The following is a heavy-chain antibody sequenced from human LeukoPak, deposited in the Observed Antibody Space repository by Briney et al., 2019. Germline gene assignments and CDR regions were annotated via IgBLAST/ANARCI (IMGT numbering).Heavy chain of an antibody. J-gene: IGHJ4*02. CDR2: IHDSGST. CDR1: GGSINSHY. V-gene: IGHV4-59*08. D-gene: IGHD6-6*01. CDR3: AGHSTLNVLDY. Sequence: SETLSLTCSVSGGSINSHYWSWLRQPPGKGLEWIGYIHDSGSTLYNPALERRPAISRDTSKNHLSLMLTSVTSADTAFYFCAGHSTLNVLDYWGRGTLVTVSS.